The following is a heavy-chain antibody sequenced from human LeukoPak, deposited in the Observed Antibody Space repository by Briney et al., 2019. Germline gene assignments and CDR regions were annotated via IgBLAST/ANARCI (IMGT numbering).Heavy chain of an antibody. CDR1: GGSISSSGYY. Sequence: PSETLSLTCTVSGGSISSSGYYWGWIRQPPGKGLECIGTIYYSGSTYSNPSLKSRVTISVDTSKNQFSLKLSSVTTADTALYYCARLSAWYVGYFQHWGQGTLVTVSS. CDR2: IYYSGST. J-gene: IGHJ1*01. D-gene: IGHD6-19*01. CDR3: ARLSAWYVGYFQH. V-gene: IGHV4-39*07.